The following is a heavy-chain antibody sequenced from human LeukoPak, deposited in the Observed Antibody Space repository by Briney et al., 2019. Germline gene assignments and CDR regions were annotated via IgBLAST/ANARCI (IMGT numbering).Heavy chain of an antibody. J-gene: IGHJ3*02. CDR3: AKDLSSGYPHAFDI. CDR2: ISGGST. Sequence: GGSLRLSCAASGFTVSSNEMSWVRQAPGKGLEWVSSISGGSTYYAVSVKGRLTISRDNSKNTLYLQMNSLRAEDTAVYYCAKDLSSGYPHAFDIWGQGTMVTVSS. V-gene: IGHV3-38-3*01. D-gene: IGHD3-22*01. CDR1: GFTVSSNE.